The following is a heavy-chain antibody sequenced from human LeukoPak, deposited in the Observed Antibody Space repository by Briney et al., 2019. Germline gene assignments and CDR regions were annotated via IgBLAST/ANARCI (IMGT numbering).Heavy chain of an antibody. V-gene: IGHV3-23*01. J-gene: IGHJ4*02. CDR3: AKDPRRYCSGGSCYAPYFDY. CDR1: GFSFGNHA. D-gene: IGHD2-15*01. CDR2: ISGSGGST. Sequence: PGGSLRLSCAASGFSFGNHAMSWVRQAPGKGLEWVSAISGSGGSTYYADSVKGRFTISRDNSKNTLYLQMNSLRAEDTAVYYCAKDPRRYCSGGSCYAPYFDYWGQGTLVTVSS.